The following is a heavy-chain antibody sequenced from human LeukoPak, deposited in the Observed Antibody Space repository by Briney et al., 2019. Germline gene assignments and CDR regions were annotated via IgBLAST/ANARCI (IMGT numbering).Heavy chain of an antibody. V-gene: IGHV6-1*01. CDR1: GDSVSSNSAA. CDR2: TYYRSKWYN. CDR3: ARDGSDYDILTGYQYYYYGMDV. Sequence: SQTLSLTCAISGDSVSSNSAAWNWIRQSPSRGLEWLGRTYYRSKWYNDYAVSVKSRITINPDTSKNQFSLQLNSVTPEDTAVYYCARDGSDYDILTGYQYYYYGMDVWGQGTTVTVSS. D-gene: IGHD3-9*01. J-gene: IGHJ6*02.